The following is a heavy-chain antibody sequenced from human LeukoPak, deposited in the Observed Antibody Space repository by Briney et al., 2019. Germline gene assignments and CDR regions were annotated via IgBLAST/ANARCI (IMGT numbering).Heavy chain of an antibody. D-gene: IGHD3-22*01. CDR3: ARRRPYYDSSGLWLGAFDI. Sequence: GGSLRLSCKGSGYSFTSYWIGWVRQMPGKGLEWMGIIYPGDSDTRYSPSFQGQITISADKSISTAYLQWSSLKASDTAMYYCARRRPYYDSSGLWLGAFDIWGQGTMVTVSS. CDR1: GYSFTSYW. CDR2: IYPGDSDT. V-gene: IGHV5-51*01. J-gene: IGHJ3*02.